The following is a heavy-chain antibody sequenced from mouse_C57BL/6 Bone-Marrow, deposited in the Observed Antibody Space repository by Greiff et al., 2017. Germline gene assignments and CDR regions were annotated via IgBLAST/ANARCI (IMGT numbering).Heavy chain of an antibody. CDR2: INPGSGGT. J-gene: IGHJ3*01. CDR1: GYAFTNYL. CDR3: ARGGDYGSTFAY. V-gene: IGHV1-54*01. Sequence: VQLQQSGAELVRPGTSVKVSCKASGYAFTNYLIEWVKQRPGQGLEWIGVINPGSGGTNYNEKFKGKATLTADKSSSTAYMQLSSLTSEDSAVYFCARGGDYGSTFAYWGQGTLVTVSA. D-gene: IGHD1-1*01.